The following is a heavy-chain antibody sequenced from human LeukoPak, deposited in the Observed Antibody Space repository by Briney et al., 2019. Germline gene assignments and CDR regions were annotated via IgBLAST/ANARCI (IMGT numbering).Heavy chain of an antibody. V-gene: IGHV4-59*08. CDR2: ISDIGSI. Sequence: PSQTLSLTCTVSGGSISSYYWSWIRQPPGKGLEWISYISDIGSINFNPSLKSRVTISLDTSKNQFSLKLSSVTAADTAVYYCAGHHPRNTVDFWGQGTLVTVSS. CDR3: AGHHPRNTVDF. CDR1: GGSISSYY. D-gene: IGHD2-8*02. J-gene: IGHJ4*02.